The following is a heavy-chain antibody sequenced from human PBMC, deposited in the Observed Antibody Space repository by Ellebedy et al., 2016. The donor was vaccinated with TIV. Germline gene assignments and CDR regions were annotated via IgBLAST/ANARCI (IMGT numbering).Heavy chain of an antibody. CDR1: GFTFSNAW. V-gene: IGHV3-15*01. CDR3: TNGVAQWVEYTYYYYMDV. Sequence: GGSLRLXXAASGFTFSNAWLSWVRQAPGKGLEWVGRIKNNADGGTTDYAAPGKGRFTFSRDDSKNTLYLQMNSLKTEDTAVYYGTNGVAQWVEYTYYYYMDVWGKGTPVTVSS. CDR2: IKNNADGGTT. D-gene: IGHD6-19*01. J-gene: IGHJ6*03.